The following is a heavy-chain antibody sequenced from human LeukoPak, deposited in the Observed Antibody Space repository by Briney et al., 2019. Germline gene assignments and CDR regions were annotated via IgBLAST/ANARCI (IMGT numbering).Heavy chain of an antibody. CDR2: IYYSGST. D-gene: IGHD2-8*01. V-gene: IGHV4-39*07. J-gene: IGHJ5*02. Sequence: PSETLSLTCTVSGGSISSSSYYWGWIRQPPGKGLEWIGSIYYSGSTYYDPSLKSRVTISVDTSKNQFSLKLSSVTAADTAVYYCAREGYHCTNGVCYRVWFDPWGQGTLVTVSS. CDR1: GGSISSSSYY. CDR3: AREGYHCTNGVCYRVWFDP.